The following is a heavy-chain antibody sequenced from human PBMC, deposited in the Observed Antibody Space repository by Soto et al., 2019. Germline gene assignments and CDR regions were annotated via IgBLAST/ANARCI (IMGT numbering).Heavy chain of an antibody. D-gene: IGHD4-17*01. CDR1: GFTFSSYA. Sequence: EVQVLESGGGLVQPGGSLRLSCAASGFTFSSYAMSWVRQAPGKGLEWVSAISGSGDSTRAADSVQGRFTISRDTSKHTLYLQMNSLRAEDTAVYYCAKFYYGDYSYSYYGMDVWGQGTTVTVSS. V-gene: IGHV3-23*01. CDR3: AKFYYGDYSYSYYGMDV. J-gene: IGHJ6*02. CDR2: ISGSGDST.